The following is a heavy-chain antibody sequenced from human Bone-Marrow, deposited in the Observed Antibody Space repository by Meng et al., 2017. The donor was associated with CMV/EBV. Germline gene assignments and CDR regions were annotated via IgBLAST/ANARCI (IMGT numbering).Heavy chain of an antibody. V-gene: IGHV3-23*01. CDR3: ARSSPPQFDY. Sequence: GECLKISCAASGFTFSSYAMTWVRQAPGKGLEWVSSISASGGSACYADSVKGRFTISRDNSMSTLYLQMNTPRAEDTALSYWARSSPPQFDYWGQGTLVTVSS. J-gene: IGHJ4*02. CDR1: GFTFSSYA. CDR2: ISASGGSA.